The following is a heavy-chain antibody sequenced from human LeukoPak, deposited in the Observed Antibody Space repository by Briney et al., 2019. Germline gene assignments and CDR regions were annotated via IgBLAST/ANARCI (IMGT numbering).Heavy chain of an antibody. CDR1: GFTFSSYE. J-gene: IGHJ4*02. CDR2: ISSSGTTT. Sequence: GGSLRLSCAASGFTFSSYEMNWVRQAPGKGLEWVSYISSSGTTTYYAASVKGRFTISRDNAKNSLYLQMNSLRAEDTAVYYCAKGIDFWSGYFAYWGQGTLVTVSS. V-gene: IGHV3-48*03. CDR3: AKGIDFWSGYFAY. D-gene: IGHD3-3*01.